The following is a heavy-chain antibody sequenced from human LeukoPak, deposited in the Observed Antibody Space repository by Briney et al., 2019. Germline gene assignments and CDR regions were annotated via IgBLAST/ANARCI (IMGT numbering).Heavy chain of an antibody. CDR2: ISAYNGNT. V-gene: IGHV1-18*01. CDR1: GYTFTSYG. D-gene: IGHD6-13*01. CDR3: ARDRSSRSWHPDAFDI. J-gene: IGHJ3*02. Sequence: GASVKVSCKASGYTFTSYGISWVRQAPGQGLEWMGWISAYNGNTNYAQKLQGRVTMTTDTSTSTAYMELRSLRSDDTAVYYCARDRSSRSWHPDAFDIWGQGTMVTVSS.